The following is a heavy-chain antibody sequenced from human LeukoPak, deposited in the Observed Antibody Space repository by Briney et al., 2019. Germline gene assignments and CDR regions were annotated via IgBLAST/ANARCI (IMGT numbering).Heavy chain of an antibody. CDR3: ARELYSSGWYYFDY. CDR2: IIPILGIA. D-gene: IGHD6-19*01. CDR1: GGTFSSYA. J-gene: IGHJ4*02. Sequence: SVKVSCKASGGTFSSYAISWVRQAPGQGLEWMGRIIPILGIANYAQKFQGRVTITADKSTSTAYMELSSLRSEDTAVYYCARELYSSGWYYFDYWGQRTLVTVSS. V-gene: IGHV1-69*04.